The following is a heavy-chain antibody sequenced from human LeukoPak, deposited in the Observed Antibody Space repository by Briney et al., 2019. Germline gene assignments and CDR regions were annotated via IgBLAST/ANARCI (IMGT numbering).Heavy chain of an antibody. CDR3: ARTTEGGYSYGYFYYYYMDV. V-gene: IGHV4-59*01. D-gene: IGHD5-18*01. CDR2: IVYSGSA. J-gene: IGHJ6*03. Sequence: SETLSLTCTGSGGSINTYYWSWIRQPPGKGLEWIGHIVYSGSANYNPSLDSRVTISVDTSNNQFSLKLSSVTAADTAVYYCARTTEGGYSYGYFYYYYMDVWGKGTTVTISS. CDR1: GGSINTYY.